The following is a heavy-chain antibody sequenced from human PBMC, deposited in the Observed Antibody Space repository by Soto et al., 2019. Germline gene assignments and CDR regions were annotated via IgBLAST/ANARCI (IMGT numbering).Heavy chain of an antibody. V-gene: IGHV3-53*01. Sequence: GSLLLACAASGFIVSSNYMNWVRQAPGKGLEWVSVIYSGGTTYYADSVKGRFIISRDNSKNTLYLQMNSLRAEDTAVYYCARSRAMDVWGQGTTVNVSS. CDR2: IYSGGTT. J-gene: IGHJ6*02. CDR1: GFIVSSNY. CDR3: ARSRAMDV.